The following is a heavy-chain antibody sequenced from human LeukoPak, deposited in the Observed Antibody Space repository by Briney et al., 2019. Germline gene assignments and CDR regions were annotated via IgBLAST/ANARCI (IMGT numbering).Heavy chain of an antibody. CDR2: IYYSGTT. J-gene: IGHJ4*02. D-gene: IGHD3-10*01. V-gene: IGHV4-39*01. Sequence: SETLSLTCTISGGSISSVNYYWGWIRQPPGKGLEWIGSIYYSGTTYYNPSLKSRVTISVDTSKNQFPLKLSSVTAADTALYYCAKHYMGSSYNHGLDCWGQGTLVTVSS. CDR3: AKHYMGSSYNHGLDC. CDR1: GGSISSVNYY.